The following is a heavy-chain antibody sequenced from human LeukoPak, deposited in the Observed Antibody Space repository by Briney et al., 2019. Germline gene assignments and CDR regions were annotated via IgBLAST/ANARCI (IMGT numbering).Heavy chain of an antibody. D-gene: IGHD2-21*01. J-gene: IGHJ4*02. V-gene: IGHV3-21*01. Sequence: KAGGSLRLSCAASGFTFSSYSMNWVRQAPGKGLEWVSPISSSSSYIYYADSVKGRFTVSRDNTKNTLYLQMNGLRAEDTAVYYCARGCGNNCYLNDFWGQGTQVTVSS. CDR2: ISSSSSYI. CDR3: ARGCGNNCYLNDF. CDR1: GFTFSSYS.